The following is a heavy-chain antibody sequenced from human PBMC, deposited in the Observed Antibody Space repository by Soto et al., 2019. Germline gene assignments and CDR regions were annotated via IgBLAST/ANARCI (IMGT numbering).Heavy chain of an antibody. Sequence: QVQLVDSGGGVVQPGRSLRLSCAASAFAFGVYGMHWVRQAPGKGLEWVAVIWHEGKDTHYADSVKGRFTISRDNSRNTLYLQIDSVRVDDTAVYFCSRDFPVGRTFDYWGQGTLVTVS. J-gene: IGHJ4*02. D-gene: IGHD1-26*01. V-gene: IGHV3-33*01. CDR3: SRDFPVGRTFDY. CDR1: AFAFGVYG. CDR2: IWHEGKDT.